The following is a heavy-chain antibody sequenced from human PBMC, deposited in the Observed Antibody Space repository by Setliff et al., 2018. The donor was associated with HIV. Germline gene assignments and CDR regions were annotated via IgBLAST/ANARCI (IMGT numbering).Heavy chain of an antibody. CDR3: ARDRKGSPDY. Sequence: SLRLSCAASGFPFSSYEMNWVRQAPGKGLEWVSYISSSGSTKYYADSVKGRFTISRDNAKNSLHLQMNSLRAEDTAVYYCARDRKGSPDYWGQGTLVTVSS. CDR2: ISSSGSTK. D-gene: IGHD6-13*01. CDR1: GFPFSSYE. V-gene: IGHV3-48*03. J-gene: IGHJ4*02.